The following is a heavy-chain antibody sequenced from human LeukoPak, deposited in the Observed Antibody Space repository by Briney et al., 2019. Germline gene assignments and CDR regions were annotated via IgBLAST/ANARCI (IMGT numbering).Heavy chain of an antibody. CDR2: IWHDGSNK. Sequence: GGSLRLSCAASGFTFNSYGIHWVRQAPGKGLEWVALIWHDGSNKYYGGSVKDRFTISRDNSKNTLYLQMDSLRDEDTAVYYCARDRGYTYGHPLDYWGQGTLVTVSS. CDR3: ARDRGYTYGHPLDY. CDR1: GFTFNSYG. V-gene: IGHV3-33*01. D-gene: IGHD5-18*01. J-gene: IGHJ4*02.